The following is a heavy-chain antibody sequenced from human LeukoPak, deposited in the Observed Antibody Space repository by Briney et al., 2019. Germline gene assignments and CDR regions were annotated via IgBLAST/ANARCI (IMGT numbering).Heavy chain of an antibody. V-gene: IGHV3-21*01. CDR2: ISSSSSYI. J-gene: IGHJ4*02. CDR3: ARDDNRDSSGWLN. D-gene: IGHD6-19*01. Sequence: GGSLRLSCAASGFTFSSYSMNWVRQAPGKGLEWVSSISSSSSYIYYADSVKGRFTISRDNAKNSLYLQMNSLRAEDTAVYCCARDDNRDSSGWLNWGQGTLVTVSS. CDR1: GFTFSSYS.